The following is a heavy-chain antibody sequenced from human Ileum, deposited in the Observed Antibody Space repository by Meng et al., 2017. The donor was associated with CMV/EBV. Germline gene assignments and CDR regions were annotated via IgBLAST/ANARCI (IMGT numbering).Heavy chain of an antibody. V-gene: IGHV3-21*01. D-gene: IGHD2-2*02. Sequence: GESLKISCAASGFTFSSYSMNWVRQAPGKGLEWVSSISSSSSYIYYADSVKGRFTISRDNAKNSLYLQMNSLRAEDTAVYYCASMVVPAAIVIEQAFDIWGQGTMVTVSS. CDR3: ASMVVPAAIVIEQAFDI. CDR2: ISSSSSYI. J-gene: IGHJ3*02. CDR1: GFTFSSYS.